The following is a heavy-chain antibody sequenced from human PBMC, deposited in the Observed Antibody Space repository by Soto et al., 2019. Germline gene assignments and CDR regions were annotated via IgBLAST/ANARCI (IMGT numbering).Heavy chain of an antibody. CDR2: IYHSGST. CDR3: ARAWRKVVPAANWFDP. V-gene: IGHV4-38-2*02. Sequence: SETLSLTCTVSGHSISSGYYWGWIRQPPGKGLEWIGSIYHSGSTYYNPSLKSRVTISVDTSKNQFSLKLSSVTAADTAVYYCARAWRKVVPAANWFDPWGQGTLVTVSS. CDR1: GHSISSGYY. D-gene: IGHD2-2*01. J-gene: IGHJ5*02.